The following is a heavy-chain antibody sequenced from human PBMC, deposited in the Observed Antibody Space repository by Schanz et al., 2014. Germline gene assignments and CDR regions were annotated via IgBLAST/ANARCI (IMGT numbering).Heavy chain of an antibody. CDR2: LTGSGGGT. CDR1: GFTVSSNY. J-gene: IGHJ6*02. V-gene: IGHV3-23*01. CDR3: ARDRAAGYYDSGMSYYYYGMDV. D-gene: IGHD3-10*01. Sequence: EMQLLESGGGLVQPGGSLRLSCAASGFTVSSNYMSWVRQSPGKGPEWVSSLTGSGGGTYYADSVRGRFAISRDNSKNTLYLEMNSLRAEDTAVYFCARDRAAGYYDSGMSYYYYGMDVWGQGTTVTVSS.